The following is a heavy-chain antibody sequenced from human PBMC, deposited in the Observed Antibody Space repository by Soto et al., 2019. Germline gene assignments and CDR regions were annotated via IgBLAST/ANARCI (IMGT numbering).Heavy chain of an antibody. J-gene: IGHJ6*02. D-gene: IGHD6-6*01. CDR2: IDPSDSYT. CDR1: GYSFTSYW. V-gene: IGHV5-10-1*01. CDR3: ARHRGYSSSTYYYYYGMDV. Sequence: PGESLKISCKGSGYSFTSYWISWVRQMPGKGLEWMGRIDPSDSYTKYSPYFKDHVTISADKSISTAYLQWSSLKASDTAMYYFARHRGYSSSTYYYYYGMDVWGQGTTVTVSS.